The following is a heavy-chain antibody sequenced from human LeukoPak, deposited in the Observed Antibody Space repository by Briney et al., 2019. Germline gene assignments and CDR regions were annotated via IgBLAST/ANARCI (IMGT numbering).Heavy chain of an antibody. CDR1: GFTFSSYE. J-gene: IGHJ6*04. Sequence: GGSLRLSCAASGFTFSSYEMNWVRQAPGKGREWVSYISSSGSTIYYADSVKDRFTISRDNAKNSLYLQMNSLRAEDTAVYYCARDSRDENGEYYYGMDVWGKGTPVTVSS. D-gene: IGHD1-1*01. CDR3: ARDSRDENGEYYYGMDV. CDR2: ISSSGSTI. V-gene: IGHV3-48*03.